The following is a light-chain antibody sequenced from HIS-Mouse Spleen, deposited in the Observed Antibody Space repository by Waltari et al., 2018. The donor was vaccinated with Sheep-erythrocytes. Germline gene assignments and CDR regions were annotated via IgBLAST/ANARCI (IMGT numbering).Light chain of an antibody. CDR3: SSYAGSNNWV. Sequence: QSALTQPPSASGSPGQSVTISCTGTSSDVGCYNYVSWYQQQPGKAPKLMIYEVSKRLSGVPHRFAGSKSGNTASLTVSGLQAEDEADYYCSSYAGSNNWVFGGGTKLTVL. V-gene: IGLV2-8*01. CDR2: EVS. CDR1: SSDVGCYNY. J-gene: IGLJ3*02.